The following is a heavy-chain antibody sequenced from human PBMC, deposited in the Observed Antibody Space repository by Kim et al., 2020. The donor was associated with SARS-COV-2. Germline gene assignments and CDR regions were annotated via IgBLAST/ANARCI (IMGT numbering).Heavy chain of an antibody. CDR2: IYYSGST. D-gene: IGHD6-13*01. V-gene: IGHV4-39*01. Sequence: SETLSLTCTVSGGSISSSSYYWGWIRQPPGKGLEWIGSIYYSGSTYYNPSLKSRVTISVDTSKNQFSLKLSSVTAADTAVYYCARKLALNSFDYWGQGTLVTVSS. J-gene: IGHJ4*02. CDR1: GGSISSSSYY. CDR3: ARKLALNSFDY.